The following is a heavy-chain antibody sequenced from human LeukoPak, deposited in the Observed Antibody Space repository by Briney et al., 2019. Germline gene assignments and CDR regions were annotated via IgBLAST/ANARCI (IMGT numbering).Heavy chain of an antibody. CDR3: AKPREQQLVYFDY. CDR1: GFTFSSYA. Sequence: GGSLRLSCAASGFTFSSYAMSWVRQAPGKGLERVSAISGSGGSTYYADSVKGRFTISRDNSKNTLYLQMNSLRAEDTAVYYCAKPREQQLVYFDYWGQGTLVTVSS. D-gene: IGHD6-13*01. V-gene: IGHV3-23*01. J-gene: IGHJ4*02. CDR2: ISGSGGST.